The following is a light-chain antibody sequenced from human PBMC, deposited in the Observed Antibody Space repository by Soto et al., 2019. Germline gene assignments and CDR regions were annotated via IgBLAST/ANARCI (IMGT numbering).Light chain of an antibody. CDR2: DVS. Sequence: DIQMTQSPSTLSASVGDGVTITCRASQSISSWLAWYQQKPGKAPNLLIYDVSSLESGVSSRFSGSGSGTEFTLTISSLQPDDFATYYCQQYNSYSLFGGGTKV. J-gene: IGKJ4*01. CDR1: QSISSW. CDR3: QQYNSYSL. V-gene: IGKV1-5*01.